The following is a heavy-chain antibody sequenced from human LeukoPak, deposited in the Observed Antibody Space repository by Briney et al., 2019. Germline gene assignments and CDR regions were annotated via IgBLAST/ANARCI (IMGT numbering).Heavy chain of an antibody. V-gene: IGHV4-38-2*02. CDR1: GYYISSGYY. CDR2: IYHSGST. J-gene: IGHJ4*02. Sequence: PSETLSLTCTVSGYYISSGYYWGWIRQPPGKGLEWIGSIYHSGSTYYNPSLKSRVTISVDTSKNQFSLKLSSVTAADTAVYYCARGVRPHYWGQGTLVTVSS. CDR3: ARGVRPHY.